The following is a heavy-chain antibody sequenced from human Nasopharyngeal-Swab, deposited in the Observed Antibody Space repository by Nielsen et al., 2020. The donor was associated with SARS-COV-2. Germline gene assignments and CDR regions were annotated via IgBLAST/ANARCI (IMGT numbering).Heavy chain of an antibody. Sequence: GVLKISCAASGFTFSSYSMNWVRQAPGKGLEWVSSISSSSSYIYYADSVKGRFTISRDNAKNSLYLQMNSLRAEDTAVYYCARVSEVGYILRFDYWGQGTLVTVSS. D-gene: IGHD3-22*01. CDR3: ARVSEVGYILRFDY. CDR1: GFTFSSYS. J-gene: IGHJ4*02. CDR2: ISSSSSYI. V-gene: IGHV3-21*01.